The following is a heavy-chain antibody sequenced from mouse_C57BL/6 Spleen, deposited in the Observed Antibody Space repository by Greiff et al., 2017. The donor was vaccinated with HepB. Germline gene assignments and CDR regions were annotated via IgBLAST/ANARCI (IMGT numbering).Heavy chain of an antibody. CDR2: IHPNSGST. CDR3: ARDYGYGYYYAMDY. Sequence: QVQLQQPGAELVKPGASVKLSCKASGYTFTSYWMHWVKQRPGQGLEWIGMIHPNSGSTNYNEKFKSKATLTVDKSSSTAYMQLSSLTSEDSAVYYCARDYGYGYYYAMDYWGQGTSVTVSS. V-gene: IGHV1-64*01. D-gene: IGHD2-2*01. J-gene: IGHJ4*01. CDR1: GYTFTSYW.